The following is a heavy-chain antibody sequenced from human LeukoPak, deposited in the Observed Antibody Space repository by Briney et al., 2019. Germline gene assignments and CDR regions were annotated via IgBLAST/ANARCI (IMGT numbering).Heavy chain of an antibody. CDR2: ISGSGGGT. CDR1: GITLSNYG. D-gene: IGHD3-22*01. CDR3: AKRGVVIRVILVGFQKEAYYFDS. V-gene: IGHV3-23*01. Sequence: PGGSLRLSCAVSGITLSNYGMSWVRQAPGKGLEWVAGISGSGGGTSYADSVKGRFTISRDNPKNTLYLQMNSLRPEDTAVYFCAKRGVVIRVILVGFQKEAYYFDSWGQGVLVTVSS. J-gene: IGHJ4*02.